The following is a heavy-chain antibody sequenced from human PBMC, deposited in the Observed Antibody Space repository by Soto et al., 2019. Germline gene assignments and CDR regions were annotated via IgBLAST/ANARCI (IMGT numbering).Heavy chain of an antibody. CDR1: GITFSSYG. J-gene: IGHJ4*02. D-gene: IGHD3-10*01. V-gene: IGHV3-30*18. CDR2: ISYDGGNK. Sequence: GALRLSCAASGITFSSYGMHWVRQAPGKGLEWVAVISYDGGNKYYADSVKGRFTISRDNSKNTLYLQMNSLRAEDTAVYYCAKDRFYGSGSYTVFDYWGQGTLVTVSS. CDR3: AKDRFYGSGSYTVFDY.